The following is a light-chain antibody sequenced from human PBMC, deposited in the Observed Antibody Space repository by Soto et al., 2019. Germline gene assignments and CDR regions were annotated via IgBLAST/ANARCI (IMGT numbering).Light chain of an antibody. CDR3: QQYGSSPRT. CDR1: QSVSSY. CDR2: DAS. V-gene: IGKV3-20*01. J-gene: IGKJ1*01. Sequence: IVLTQSPATLSLSPGERATLSCRASQSVSSYLAWYQQKPGQAPRLLIYDASNRATGIPDRFSGSGSGTDFTLTISRMEPEDFAVYCCQQYGSSPRTFGQGTKVHI.